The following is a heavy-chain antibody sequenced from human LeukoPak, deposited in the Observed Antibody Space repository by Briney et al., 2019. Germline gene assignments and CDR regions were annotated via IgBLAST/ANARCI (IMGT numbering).Heavy chain of an antibody. Sequence: GSLRLSCAASGFTVSSNYMSWVRQAPGKGLEWVSVIYTGGTTYYADSVKGRFTISRHNSKNTLYLQMNSLRAGDTAVYYCAKGGSGYYDFWSGYYDDYWGQGTLVTVSS. J-gene: IGHJ4*02. D-gene: IGHD3-3*01. CDR3: AKGGSGYYDFWSGYYDDY. CDR2: IYTGGTT. V-gene: IGHV3-53*04. CDR1: GFTVSSNY.